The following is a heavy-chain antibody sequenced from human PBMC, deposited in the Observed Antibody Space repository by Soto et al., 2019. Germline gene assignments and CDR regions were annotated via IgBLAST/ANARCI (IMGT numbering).Heavy chain of an antibody. CDR2: IIPIFGTA. CDR1: GGTFSSYA. V-gene: IGHV1-69*05. D-gene: IGHD3-3*01. CDR3: ARVGQNYYGMDV. Sequence: SVKVSCKASGGTFSSYAISWVRQAPGQGLEWMGGIIPIFGTADYAQKLQGRVTITRDTSASTVYMEVSSLSSEDTAVYYCARVGQNYYGMDVWGQGTTVTVSS. J-gene: IGHJ6*02.